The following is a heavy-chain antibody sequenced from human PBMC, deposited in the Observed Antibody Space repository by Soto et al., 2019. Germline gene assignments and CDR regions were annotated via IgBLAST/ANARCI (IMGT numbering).Heavy chain of an antibody. V-gene: IGHV3-74*01. CDR1: GCAFDSYW. J-gene: IGHJ4*02. D-gene: IGHD2-2*01. CDR3: TGAPRPSSARTGAY. Sequence: EVQLVESGGGLVQPGGSLKLSCVASGCAFDSYWMHWVRQVPGEGPVWVARIDYDGTTTTYTDSVQGRFTITSDNAKNTLYLQMTGVRVEATVVYSCTGAPRPSSARTGAYWGQGTLVTVSS. CDR2: IDYDGTTT.